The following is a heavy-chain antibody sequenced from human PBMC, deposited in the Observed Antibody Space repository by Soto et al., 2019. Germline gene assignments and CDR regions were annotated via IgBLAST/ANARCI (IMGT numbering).Heavy chain of an antibody. Sequence: LSLTCTLSGVSITSGAYYWTWVRQHPGKGLEWIGYIYYNGNTYFSPSLKSRLTISIDTSKNQFSLKLSSVTAADTAMYYCARARLRAVYAFDFWGQGTMVTVSS. D-gene: IGHD4-17*01. CDR1: GVSITSGAYY. CDR3: ARARLRAVYAFDF. J-gene: IGHJ3*01. V-gene: IGHV4-31*03. CDR2: IYYNGNT.